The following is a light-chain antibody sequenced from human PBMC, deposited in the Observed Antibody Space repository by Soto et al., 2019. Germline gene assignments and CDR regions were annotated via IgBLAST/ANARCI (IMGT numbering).Light chain of an antibody. Sequence: EIVLTQSPGTLSLSPGERATLSCRASQSVSSSYLAWYQQKPGQAPRLLIYGASSRATGIPDRFSGSGCGTDFTLTISRLEPEDFAVYYCQQYGSWTFGQGTKVEIK. CDR2: GAS. J-gene: IGKJ1*01. CDR3: QQYGSWT. CDR1: QSVSSSY. V-gene: IGKV3-20*01.